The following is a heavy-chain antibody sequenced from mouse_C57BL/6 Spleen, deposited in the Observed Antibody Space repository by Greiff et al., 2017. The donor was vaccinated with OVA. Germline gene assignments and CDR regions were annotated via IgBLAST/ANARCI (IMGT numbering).Heavy chain of an antibody. J-gene: IGHJ2*01. CDR3: ARSLTGRRYFDY. V-gene: IGHV5-17*01. D-gene: IGHD4-1*01. CDR1: GFTFSDYG. CDR2: ISSGSSTI. Sequence: DVMLVESGGGLVKPGGSLKLSCAASGFTFSDYGMHWVRQAPEKGLEWVAYISSGSSTIYYADTVKGRFTISRDNAKNTLFLQMTRLRSEDTAMYYCARSLTGRRYFDYWGQGTTLTVSS.